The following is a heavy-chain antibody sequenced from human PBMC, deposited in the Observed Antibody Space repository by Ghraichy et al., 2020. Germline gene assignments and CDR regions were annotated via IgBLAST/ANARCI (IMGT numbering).Heavy chain of an antibody. Sequence: ASVKVSCKASGYTFTGYYMHWVRQAPGQGLEWMGWINPNSGGTNYAQKFQGWVTMTRDTSISTAYMELSRLRSDDTAVYYCARSYCSSTSCYSQDDYYYYYGMDVWGQGTTVTVSS. CDR3: ARSYCSSTSCYSQDDYYYYYGMDV. J-gene: IGHJ6*02. CDR2: INPNSGGT. V-gene: IGHV1-2*04. D-gene: IGHD2-2*01. CDR1: GYTFTGYY.